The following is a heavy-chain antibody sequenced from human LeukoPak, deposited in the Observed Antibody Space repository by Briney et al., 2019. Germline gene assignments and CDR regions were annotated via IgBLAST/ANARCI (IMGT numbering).Heavy chain of an antibody. CDR1: GYTFTGYY. V-gene: IGHV1-2*06. Sequence: ASVKVSCKASGYTFTGYYMHWVRQAPGQGLEWMGRINPNSGGTNYAQKFQGRVTMTTDTSTSTAYMELRSLRSDDTAVYYCARGFSSSWGHNWFDPWGQGTLVTVSS. CDR2: INPNSGGT. J-gene: IGHJ5*02. D-gene: IGHD6-13*01. CDR3: ARGFSSSWGHNWFDP.